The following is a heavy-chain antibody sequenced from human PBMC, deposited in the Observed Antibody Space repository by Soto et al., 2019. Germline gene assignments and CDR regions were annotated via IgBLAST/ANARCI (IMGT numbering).Heavy chain of an antibody. D-gene: IGHD3-22*01. CDR3: AALKYDSSGYSLNYYGMDV. J-gene: IGHJ6*02. CDR1: GGTFSSYA. V-gene: IGHV1-69*01. CDR2: LIPIFGTA. Sequence: QVQRVQPGAEVKKPGSSVKVSCKASGGTFSSYAISWVRQAPGQGLEWMGGLIPIFGTANYAQKFQGRVTITADESTSTAYMELSSLRSEDTAVYYCAALKYDSSGYSLNYYGMDVWGQGTTVTVSS.